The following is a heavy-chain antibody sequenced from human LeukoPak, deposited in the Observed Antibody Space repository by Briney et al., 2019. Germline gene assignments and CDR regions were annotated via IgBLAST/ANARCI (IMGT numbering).Heavy chain of an antibody. J-gene: IGHJ4*02. CDR1: GFTFSSYG. Sequence: GGSLRLSCAASGFTFSSYGMSWVRQAPGKGLEWVSAISGSGGSTYYADSVKGRFTISRDNSKNTLYLQMSSLRAEDTAVYYCAKENWGYNWKYDSSGSGINYWGQGTLVTVSS. D-gene: IGHD3-22*01. V-gene: IGHV3-23*01. CDR3: AKENWGYNWKYDSSGSGINY. CDR2: ISGSGGST.